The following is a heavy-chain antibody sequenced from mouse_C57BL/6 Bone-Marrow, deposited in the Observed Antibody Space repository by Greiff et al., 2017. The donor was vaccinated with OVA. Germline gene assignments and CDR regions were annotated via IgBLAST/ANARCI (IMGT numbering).Heavy chain of an antibody. V-gene: IGHV1-42*01. J-gene: IGHJ3*01. D-gene: IGHD4-1*01. CDR2: INPSNGGT. Sequence: VQLQQSGPELVKPGASVKISCKASGYSFTGYYMNWVKQSPEKSLEWIGEINPSNGGTTYNQKFKAKATLTVDKSSSTAYMQLKSLTSEDSAVEYCARGGTRPFAYWGQGTLVTVSA. CDR1: GYSFTGYY. CDR3: ARGGTRPFAY.